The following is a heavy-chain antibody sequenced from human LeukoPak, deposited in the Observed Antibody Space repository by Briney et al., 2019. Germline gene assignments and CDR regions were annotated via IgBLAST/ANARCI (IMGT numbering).Heavy chain of an antibody. D-gene: IGHD6-19*01. CDR2: IYHSGST. CDR1: GGSISSSNW. Sequence: PSETLSLTCAVSGGSISSSNWWSWVRQPPGKGLEWIGEIYHSGSTNYNPSLKSRVTISVDKSKNQFSLKLSSVTAADTAVYYCAKDREWLATYYYYGMDVWGQGTTVTVSS. V-gene: IGHV4-4*02. J-gene: IGHJ6*02. CDR3: AKDREWLATYYYYGMDV.